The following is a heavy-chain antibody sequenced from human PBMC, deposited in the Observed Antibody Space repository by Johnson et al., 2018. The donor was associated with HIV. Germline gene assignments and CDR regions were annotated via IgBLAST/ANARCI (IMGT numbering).Heavy chain of an antibody. J-gene: IGHJ3*01. D-gene: IGHD3-10*01. CDR2: IKQDGSAK. CDR1: GFTFSSYW. V-gene: IGHV3-7*01. CDR3: ARGGLLWFGHPAD. Sequence: VQLVESGGGLVQPGGSLRLSCAASGFTFSSYWMSWVRQAPGKGLEWVANIKQDGSAKYYVDSVKGRFTISRDNAKNSLYLQMNSLRAEDTAVYYCARGGLLWFGHPADWGQGTMVTVSS.